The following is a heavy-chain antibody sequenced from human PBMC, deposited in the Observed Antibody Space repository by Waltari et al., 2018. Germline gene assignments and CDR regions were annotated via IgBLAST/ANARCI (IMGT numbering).Heavy chain of an antibody. CDR2: INPNSGGT. D-gene: IGHD6-6*01. J-gene: IGHJ4*02. CDR3: AKVGGIAARRGSFDY. CDR1: GYTFTGYY. Sequence: QVQLVQSGAEVKKPGASVKVSCKASGYTFTGYYMHWVRQAPGQGLEWMGWINPNSGGTNYAQKFQGRVTMTRDTSISTAYMELSRLRSDDTAVYYCAKVGGIAARRGSFDYWGQGTLVTVSS. V-gene: IGHV1-2*02.